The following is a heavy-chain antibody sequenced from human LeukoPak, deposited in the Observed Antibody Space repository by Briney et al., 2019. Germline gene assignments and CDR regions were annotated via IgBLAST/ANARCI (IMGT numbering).Heavy chain of an antibody. CDR1: GGSISSYY. V-gene: IGHV4-59*01. CDR3: ARGYCTNGVCFIGPFDY. CDR2: IYYSGST. J-gene: IGHJ4*02. D-gene: IGHD2-8*01. Sequence: SETLSLTCTVSGGSISSYYWSWIRQPPGKGLEWIGYIYYSGSTNYNPSLKSRVTISVDTSKNQFSLKLSSVTAADTAVYYCARGYCTNGVCFIGPFDYWGQGTLVTVSS.